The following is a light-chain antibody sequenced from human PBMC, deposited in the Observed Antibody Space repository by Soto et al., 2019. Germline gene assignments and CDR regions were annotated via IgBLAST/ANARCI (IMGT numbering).Light chain of an antibody. V-gene: IGKV3-20*01. CDR2: GAS. CDR1: QSVSSSY. Sequence: EIVLTQSPGTLSLSPGERATLSCRASQSVSSSYLAWYQQKPGQAPRLLIYGASSRATGIPDRSSGSGSGTDFTLTISRLEPEDFAVYYCQQYGSSPLLTFGGGTKVEIK. J-gene: IGKJ4*01. CDR3: QQYGSSPLLT.